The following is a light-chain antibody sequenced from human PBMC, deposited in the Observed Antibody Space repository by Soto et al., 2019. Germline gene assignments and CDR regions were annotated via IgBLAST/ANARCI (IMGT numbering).Light chain of an antibody. J-gene: IGLJ2*01. V-gene: IGLV2-14*01. CDR2: EVT. CDR3: SSPTSTSTREVI. Sequence: QSALTQPASVSGSPGQSVTISCTGSNSDVGGYDFVSWYQHHPGKAPKLILYEVTKRPSGVSNRFSGSKSGNTASLTMSGLQAEDDADYYCSSPTSTSTREVIFGGGTKVTVL. CDR1: NSDVGGYDF.